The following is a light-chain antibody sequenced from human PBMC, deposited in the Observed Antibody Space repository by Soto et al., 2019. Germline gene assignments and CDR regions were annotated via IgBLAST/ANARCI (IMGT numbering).Light chain of an antibody. V-gene: IGKV4-1*01. CDR1: QSVLYSSNNKNY. CDR3: LQYHSILFT. Sequence: DIVLTQSPDSLAVSLGERATINCKSSQSVLYSSNNKNYLAWYQQKPGQPPKLLIYWASTRESGVSDRFSRNGSGTYFTLTLPRRHAEDMAVYYRLQYHSILFTFGPGTKVDIK. J-gene: IGKJ3*01. CDR2: WAS.